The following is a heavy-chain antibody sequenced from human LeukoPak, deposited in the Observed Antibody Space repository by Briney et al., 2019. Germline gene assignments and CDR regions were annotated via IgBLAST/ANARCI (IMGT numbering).Heavy chain of an antibody. J-gene: IGHJ4*02. Sequence: PGGSLRLSCAASGFTFSSYGMHWVRQAPGKGLEWVAAISHDGSDKYYADSVKGRFTISRDNSKNTLYLQMNSLRAEVTAVYYCAKERYSSSYFDYWGQGTLVTVSS. CDR3: AKERYSSSYFDY. V-gene: IGHV3-30*18. D-gene: IGHD6-6*01. CDR2: ISHDGSDK. CDR1: GFTFSSYG.